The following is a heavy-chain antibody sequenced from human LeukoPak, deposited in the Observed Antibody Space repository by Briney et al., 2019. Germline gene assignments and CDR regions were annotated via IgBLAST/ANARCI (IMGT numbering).Heavy chain of an antibody. Sequence: SVKVSCKASGYTFTSYDINWVRQATGQGLEWMGGIIPIFGTANYAQKFQGRVTITADESTSTAYMELSSLRSEDTAVYYCARGSPFDPWGQGTLVTVSS. J-gene: IGHJ5*02. CDR2: IIPIFGTA. V-gene: IGHV1-69*13. CDR1: GYTFTSYD. CDR3: ARGSPFDP.